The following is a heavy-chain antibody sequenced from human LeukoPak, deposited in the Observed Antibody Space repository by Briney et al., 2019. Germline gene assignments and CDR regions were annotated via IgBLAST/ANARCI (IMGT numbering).Heavy chain of an antibody. V-gene: IGHV3-23*01. Sequence: GGSLRLSCAASGFTFSSYAMSWVRPAPGKGLEWVSAISGSGGSTSYADSVKTRFPTSRDNSKNPLNLQMTSLRAEDTAVSYCASIYCSAGTCNSAYLDYSGQGTLVTLSS. J-gene: IGHJ4*02. D-gene: IGHD2-15*01. CDR3: ASIYCSAGTCNSAYLDY. CDR1: GFTFSSYA. CDR2: ISGSGGST.